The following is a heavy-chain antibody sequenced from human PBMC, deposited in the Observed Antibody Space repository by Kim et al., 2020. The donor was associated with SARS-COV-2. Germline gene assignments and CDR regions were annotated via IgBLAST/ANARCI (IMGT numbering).Heavy chain of an antibody. CDR1: GFTFSSYG. CDR3: ARARDIVVVPAAMSAFDI. CDR2: IWYDGSNK. D-gene: IGHD2-2*01. V-gene: IGHV3-33*01. J-gene: IGHJ3*02. Sequence: GGSLRLSCAASGFTFSSYGMHWVRQAPGKGLEWVAVIWYDGSNKYYADSVKGRFTISRDNSKNTLYLQMNSLRAEDTAVYYCARARDIVVVPAAMSAFDIWGQGTMVTVSS.